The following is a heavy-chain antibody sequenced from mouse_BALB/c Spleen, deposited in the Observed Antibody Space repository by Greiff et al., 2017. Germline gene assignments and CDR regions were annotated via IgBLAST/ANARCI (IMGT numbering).Heavy chain of an antibody. D-gene: IGHD2-4*01. V-gene: IGHV1-54*01. CDR2: INPGSGGT. J-gene: IGHJ4*01. Sequence: QVQLQQSGAELVRPGTSVKVSCKASGYAFTNYLIEWVKQRPGQGLEWIGVINPGSGGTNYNEKFKGKATLTADKSSSTAYMQLSSLTSDDSAVYFCARLSTMTDYYAMDYWGQGTSVTVSS. CDR1: GYAFTNYL. CDR3: ARLSTMTDYYAMDY.